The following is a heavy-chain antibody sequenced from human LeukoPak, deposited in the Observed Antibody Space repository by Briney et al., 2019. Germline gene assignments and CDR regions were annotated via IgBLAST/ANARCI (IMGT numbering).Heavy chain of an antibody. D-gene: IGHD5-18*01. CDR2: INHGGFT. V-gene: IGHV4-34*01. J-gene: IGHJ3*02. CDR3: ARSHLWPSGTFDI. Sequence: SETLSLTCAVSGATLSGYYWSWIRQSPGKGLEWIGEINHGGFTNYNPSLKSRVTISVDTSRNQIALRLSSLTAADTAVYFCARSHLWPSGTFDIWGQGTVVAVSS. CDR1: GATLSGYY.